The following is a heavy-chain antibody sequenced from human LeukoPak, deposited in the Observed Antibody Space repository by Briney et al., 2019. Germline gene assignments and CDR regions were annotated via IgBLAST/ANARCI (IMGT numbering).Heavy chain of an antibody. D-gene: IGHD1-1*01. CDR3: ARDEEQNWNVAFDI. CDR2: ISSSSSTI. CDR1: GFPFNNYA. J-gene: IGHJ3*02. Sequence: GSLRLSCVASGFPFNNYAMHWVRQAPGKGLEWVSYISSSSSTIYYADSVKGRFTISRDNAKNSLYLQMNSLRAEDTAVYYCARDEEQNWNVAFDIWGQGTMVTVSS. V-gene: IGHV3-48*04.